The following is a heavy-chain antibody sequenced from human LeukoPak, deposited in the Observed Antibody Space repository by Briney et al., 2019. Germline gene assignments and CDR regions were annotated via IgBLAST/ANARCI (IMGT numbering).Heavy chain of an antibody. CDR2: ISSSSSTI. CDR3: ARDSSGYLGAFDI. J-gene: IGHJ3*02. D-gene: IGHD3-22*01. V-gene: IGHV3-48*01. Sequence: GGSLKLSCAASGFTLSSYSMNWVRQAPGKGLEWVSYISSSSSTIYYADSVKGRFTISRDNAKNSLYLQMNSLRAEDTAVYYCARDSSGYLGAFDIWGQGTMVTVSS. CDR1: GFTLSSYS.